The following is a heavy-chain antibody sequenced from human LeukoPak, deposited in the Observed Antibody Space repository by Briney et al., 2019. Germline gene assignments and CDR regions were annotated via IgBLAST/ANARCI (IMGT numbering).Heavy chain of an antibody. CDR2: IYHSGST. CDR1: GGSISSGDYS. CDR3: ARDRQDCISTSCLMRSKIYP. V-gene: IGHV4-30-2*01. D-gene: IGHD2-2*01. Sequence: PSETLSPTCTVSGGSISSGDYSWSWIRQPPGKGLEWIGYIYHSGSTYYNPSLKSRVTMSVDRSRNQFSLRLSSVTAADTAVYYCARDRQDCISTSCLMRSKIYPWGQGTLVTVSS. J-gene: IGHJ5*02.